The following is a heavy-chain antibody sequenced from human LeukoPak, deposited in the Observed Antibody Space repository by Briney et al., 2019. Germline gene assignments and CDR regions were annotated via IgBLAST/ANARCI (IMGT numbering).Heavy chain of an antibody. V-gene: IGHV1-69*01. CDR1: GGTFSSYA. J-gene: IGHJ4*02. D-gene: IGHD6-19*01. CDR2: IIPIFGTA. CDR3: ARDREVAGTWYFYY. Sequence: SVKVSCKASGGTFSSYAISWVRQAPGQGLEWMGGIIPIFGTANYAQKFQGRVTITADESTSTAYMELSSLRSEDTAVYYCARDREVAGTWYFYYWGQGTLVTVSS.